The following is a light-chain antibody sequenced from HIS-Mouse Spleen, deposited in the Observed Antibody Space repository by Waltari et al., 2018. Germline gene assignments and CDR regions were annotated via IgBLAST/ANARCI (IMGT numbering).Light chain of an antibody. Sequence: SSELTQDPAVSVALGQTVRITCPGDSLRSYYASWYQQKPGQAPVIVIYGKNNRPSGIPDRVSGSSSGNTASLTITGAQAEDEADYYCNSRDSSGNHVVFGGGTKLTVL. CDR1: SLRSYY. CDR2: GKN. V-gene: IGLV3-19*01. J-gene: IGLJ2*01. CDR3: NSRDSSGNHVV.